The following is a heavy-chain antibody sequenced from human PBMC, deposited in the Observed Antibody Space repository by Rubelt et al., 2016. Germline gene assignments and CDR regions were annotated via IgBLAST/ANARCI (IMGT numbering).Heavy chain of an antibody. CDR1: GFTFSNYA. D-gene: IGHD4-11*01. V-gene: IGHV3-23*04. CDR2: ITGGGSST. Sequence: VQLVESGGGLVQPGGSLRLSCAASGFTFSNYAMTWVRQAPGKGLEWVSVITGGGSSTYYADSVKGRFTISRDNSKTTLYRQMDSLRAEDTAVYYCARGYLSNSFDYWGQGTLVTVSS. J-gene: IGHJ4*02. CDR3: ARGYLSNSFDY.